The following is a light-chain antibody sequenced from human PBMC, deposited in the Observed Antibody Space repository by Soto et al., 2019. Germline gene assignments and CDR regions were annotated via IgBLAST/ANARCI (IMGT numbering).Light chain of an antibody. V-gene: IGKV3-11*01. Sequence: EIVLTQSPAILSLSPGERATLSCRASQSVGRYLVWYQQKPGQAPSLLIYDASNRATGVPARFSGSGSGTEFTLTISSLESEDFAFYYCQHRNNWPWTLGQGTRVEIK. CDR1: QSVGRY. CDR3: QHRNNWPWT. CDR2: DAS. J-gene: IGKJ1*01.